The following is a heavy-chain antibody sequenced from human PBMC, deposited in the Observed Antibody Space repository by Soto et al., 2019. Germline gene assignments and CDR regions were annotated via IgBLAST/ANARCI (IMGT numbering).Heavy chain of an antibody. CDR3: ARDTLRRDYYDSSGYSFDY. J-gene: IGHJ4*02. V-gene: IGHV1-2*02. D-gene: IGHD3-22*01. CDR1: GYNFSDYY. CDR2: VSPKSGGT. Sequence: ASVKVSCKASGYNFSDYYIHWVRQAPGQGLEWLGWVSPKSGGTNYAQKFQGRVTITADESTSTAYMELSSLRSEDTAVYYCARDTLRRDYYDSSGYSFDYWGQGTLVTVSS.